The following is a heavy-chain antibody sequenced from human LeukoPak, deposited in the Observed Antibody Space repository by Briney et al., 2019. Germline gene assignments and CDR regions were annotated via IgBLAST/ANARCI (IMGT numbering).Heavy chain of an antibody. CDR1: GFTFSNFG. CDR3: AKERRETVVGTVYFQH. Sequence: GRSLRLSCAASGFTFSNFGMHWVRQAPGEGLEWVAIISYDGTNNNYADSVKGRFTISRDNSKNTLYLQMNSLRAEDTAVYYCAKERRETVVGTVYFQHWGQGTLVTVSP. CDR2: ISYDGTNN. D-gene: IGHD6-19*01. V-gene: IGHV3-30*18. J-gene: IGHJ1*01.